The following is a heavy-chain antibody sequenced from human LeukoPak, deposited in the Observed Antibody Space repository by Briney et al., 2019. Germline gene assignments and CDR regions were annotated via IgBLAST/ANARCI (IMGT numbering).Heavy chain of an antibody. CDR2: IYWNDEK. J-gene: IGHJ5*02. CDR1: GFSFSTSGVG. D-gene: IGHD3-22*01. CDR3: AHRHVGYSNSYWFDP. Sequence: VSGPTLVNPTQTLTLTCTFSGFSFSTSGVGVGWIRQPPGKALEWLALIYWNDEKRYSPSLKSRLTITKDTSKNQVVLTMTNMGPVDTATYYCAHRHVGYSNSYWFDPWGQGTLVTVSS. V-gene: IGHV2-5*01.